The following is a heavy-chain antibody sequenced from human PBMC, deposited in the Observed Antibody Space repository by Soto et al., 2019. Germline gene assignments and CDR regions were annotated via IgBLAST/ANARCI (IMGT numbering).Heavy chain of an antibody. Sequence: GGSLRLSCAASGFTFSDYYMSWIRQAPGKGLEWVSYISSSSSYTNYADSVKGRFTISRDNAKNSLYLQMNSLRAEDTAVYYCTRDLTERITIFGVDQALGYFDYWGQGTLVTVSS. V-gene: IGHV3-11*06. D-gene: IGHD3-3*01. J-gene: IGHJ4*02. CDR1: GFTFSDYY. CDR3: TRDLTERITIFGVDQALGYFDY. CDR2: ISSSSSYT.